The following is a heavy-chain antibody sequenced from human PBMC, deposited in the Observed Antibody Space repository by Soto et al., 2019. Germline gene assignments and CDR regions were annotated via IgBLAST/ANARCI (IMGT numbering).Heavy chain of an antibody. CDR3: ANDELYGVELERAEYFQH. D-gene: IGHD4-17*01. CDR2: ISGSGGST. Sequence: QPGGSLRLSCAASGFTFSSYAMSWVRQAPGKGLEWVSAISGSGGSTYYADSVKGRFTISRDNSKNTLYLQMNSLRAEDTAVYYCANDELYGVELERAEYFQHWGQGTLVTVSS. J-gene: IGHJ1*01. V-gene: IGHV3-23*01. CDR1: GFTFSSYA.